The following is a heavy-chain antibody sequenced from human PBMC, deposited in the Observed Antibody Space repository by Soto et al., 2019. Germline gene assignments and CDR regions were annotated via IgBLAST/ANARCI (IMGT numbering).Heavy chain of an antibody. CDR1: GFNFGAFG. Sequence: GGSLRLSCGASGFNFGAFGMNWVRQAPGKGLEWVSSITLSSSYIYYADSVKGRFTVSRDNAKNSLYLDMKSLTVDYTAVYYCARDMKAVRFWGTNGFDPLGQGTLVNVSS. D-gene: IGHD3-16*01. V-gene: IGHV3-21*01. J-gene: IGHJ5*01. CDR3: ARDMKAVRFWGTNGFDP. CDR2: ITLSSSYI.